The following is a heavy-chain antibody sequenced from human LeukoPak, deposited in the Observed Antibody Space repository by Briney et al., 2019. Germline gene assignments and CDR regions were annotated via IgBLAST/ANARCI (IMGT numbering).Heavy chain of an antibody. CDR3: ARSTTMIVVVITPDAFDI. CDR1: GGSISSGDYY. V-gene: IGHV4-30-4*08. J-gene: IGHJ3*02. Sequence: NPSETLSLTCTVSGGSISSGDYYWSWIRQPPGKGLEWIGYIYYSGSTYYNPSIKSRVTISVDTSKNQFSLKLSSVTAADTAVYYCARSTTMIVVVITPDAFDIWGQGTMVTVSS. D-gene: IGHD3-22*01. CDR2: IYYSGST.